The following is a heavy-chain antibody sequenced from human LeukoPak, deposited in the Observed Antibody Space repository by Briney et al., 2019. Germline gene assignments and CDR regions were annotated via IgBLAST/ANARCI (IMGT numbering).Heavy chain of an antibody. D-gene: IGHD6-13*01. J-gene: IGHJ5*02. CDR2: INHSGST. Sequence: SETLSLTCAVYGGSFSGYYWSWIRQPPGKGLEWIGEINHSGSTNYNPSLKSRVTISVDTSKNQFSLKLSSVTAADTAVYYCASRTVVPAAIGYSSSWGRFWSDPWGQGTLVTVSS. CDR3: ASRTVVPAAIGYSSSWGRFWSDP. V-gene: IGHV4-34*01. CDR1: GGSFSGYY.